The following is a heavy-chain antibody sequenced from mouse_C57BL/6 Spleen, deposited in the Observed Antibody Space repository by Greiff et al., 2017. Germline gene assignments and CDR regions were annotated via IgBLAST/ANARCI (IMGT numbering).Heavy chain of an antibody. CDR1: GFTFSSYG. Sequence: EVKLMESGGDLVKPGGSLKLSCAASGFTFSSYGMSWVRQTPDKRLEWVATISSGGSYTYYPDSVKGRFTISRDNAKNTLYLQMSSLKSEDTAMYYCAREVGYLEAWFAYWGQGTLVTVSA. CDR3: AREVGYLEAWFAY. V-gene: IGHV5-6*01. CDR2: ISSGGSYT. J-gene: IGHJ3*01. D-gene: IGHD2-2*01.